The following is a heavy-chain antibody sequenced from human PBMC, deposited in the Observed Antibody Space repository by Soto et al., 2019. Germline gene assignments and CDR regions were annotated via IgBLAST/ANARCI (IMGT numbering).Heavy chain of an antibody. CDR3: ARDSSSWYGHWFDP. Sequence: QLQLQESGPGLVKPSETLSLTCTVSGGSISSSSYYWGWIRQPPGKGLEWIGSIYYSGSTYYNPSLKSRVTLSVDTSKNQFSLKLSSVTAADTAVYYCARDSSSWYGHWFDPWGQGTLVTVSS. CDR1: GGSISSSSYY. D-gene: IGHD6-13*01. V-gene: IGHV4-39*01. J-gene: IGHJ5*02. CDR2: IYYSGST.